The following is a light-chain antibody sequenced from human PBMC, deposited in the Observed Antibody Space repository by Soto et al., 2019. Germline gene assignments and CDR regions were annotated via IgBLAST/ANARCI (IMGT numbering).Light chain of an antibody. V-gene: IGLV2-11*01. CDR3: CSYAGGYTHYV. CDR1: RSDVGAYNY. CDR2: DVS. J-gene: IGLJ1*01. Sequence: QSALTQPASVSGSPGRSVTISRNRTRSDVGAYNYVSWYQQHPGKAPKLMICDVSQRPSGVPDRFSGSKSGNTASLTISGLQAEDEADYFCCSYAGGYTHYVFGTGTKVTVL.